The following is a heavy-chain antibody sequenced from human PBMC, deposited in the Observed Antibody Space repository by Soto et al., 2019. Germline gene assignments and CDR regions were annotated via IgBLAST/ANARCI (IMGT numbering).Heavy chain of an antibody. D-gene: IGHD3-16*01. V-gene: IGHV3-23*01. J-gene: IGHJ1*01. CDR2: ITGGGATT. CDR1: GFAFNKYV. Sequence: QLLESGGGLVQPGGSQRLSCAASGFAFNKYVMTWVRQPPGKGLEWVSGITGGGATTYYAESVKGRFTISRDNSKNTLFLQMKSLRADDTAVYFCAKDQSRGTTLSYPEFWGQGTLVIVPP. CDR3: AKDQSRGTTLSYPEF.